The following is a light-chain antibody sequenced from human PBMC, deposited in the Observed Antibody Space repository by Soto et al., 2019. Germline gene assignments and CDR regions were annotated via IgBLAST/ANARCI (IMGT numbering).Light chain of an antibody. CDR3: SSYTSSSTRV. V-gene: IGLV2-14*01. Sequence: QSVLTQPASVSGSPGQSITISCTGTSSDVGGYNYVSWYQQHPGKAPKLMIYEVSNRPSGVSNRFSGSKSGNTASLTISGIKDEDEADYYCSSYTSSSTRVFGGGTQLTVL. J-gene: IGLJ3*02. CDR2: EVS. CDR1: SSDVGGYNY.